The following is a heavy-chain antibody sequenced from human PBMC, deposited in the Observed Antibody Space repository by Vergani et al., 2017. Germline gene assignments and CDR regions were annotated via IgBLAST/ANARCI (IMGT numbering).Heavy chain of an antibody. Sequence: QVQLQESGPGLVKPSETLSLTCTVSGGSISSYYWSWIRQPPGKGLEWIGYIYYSGSTNYNPSLKSRVTISVDTSKNQFSLKRSSVTAADTAVYYCARWYGRGLYDFDYWGQGTLVTVSS. CDR1: GGSISSYY. D-gene: IGHD6-13*01. J-gene: IGHJ4*02. CDR2: IYYSGST. V-gene: IGHV4-59*01. CDR3: ARWYGRGLYDFDY.